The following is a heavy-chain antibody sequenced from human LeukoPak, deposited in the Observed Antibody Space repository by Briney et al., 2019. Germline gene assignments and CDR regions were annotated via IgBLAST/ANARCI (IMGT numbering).Heavy chain of an antibody. J-gene: IGHJ4*02. CDR2: ISGSGGST. Sequence: GGSLRLSCAASGFTFSSYAMSWVRQAPGKGLEWVSAISGSGGSTYYADSVKGRFTIFRDNSKNTLYLQMNSLRAEDTAVYYCAKGKAIVVVTPPGNRGQGTLVTVSS. CDR1: GFTFSSYA. V-gene: IGHV3-23*01. D-gene: IGHD3-22*01. CDR3: AKGKAIVVVTPPGN.